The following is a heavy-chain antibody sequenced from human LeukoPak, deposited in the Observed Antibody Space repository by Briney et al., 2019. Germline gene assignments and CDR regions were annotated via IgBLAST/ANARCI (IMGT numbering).Heavy chain of an antibody. CDR1: GFTFSNYD. CDR2: IRYDGSNR. J-gene: IGHJ4*01. CDR3: ASGSGTWSPDY. Sequence: GGSLRLSCAASGFTFSNYDIHWVRQAPGKGLEWVAFIRYDGSNRDYADSVKGRFTISRDNSKNTLYLQMNSLRVDDTALYYCASGSGTWSPDYWGQGTLVTVSS. V-gene: IGHV3-30*02. D-gene: IGHD3-10*01.